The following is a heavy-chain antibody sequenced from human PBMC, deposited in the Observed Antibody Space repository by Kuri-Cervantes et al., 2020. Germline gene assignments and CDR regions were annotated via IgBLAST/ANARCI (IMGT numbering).Heavy chain of an antibody. CDR1: GFTFSNYA. D-gene: IGHD3/OR15-3a*01. CDR2: ISYDGSKK. J-gene: IGHJ5*02. CDR3: ARDNYHFDP. V-gene: IGHV3-30-3*01. Sequence: GGSLRLSCVGSGFTFSNYAIHWVRQAPGKGLEWVAVISYDGSKKYFADSVKGRFTIYRDNLENTLNLQMNSLRAEDTAVNYCARDNYHFDPWGQGTLVTVSS.